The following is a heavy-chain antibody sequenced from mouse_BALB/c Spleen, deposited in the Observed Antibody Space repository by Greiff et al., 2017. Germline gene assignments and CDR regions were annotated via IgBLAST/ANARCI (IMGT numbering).Heavy chain of an antibody. D-gene: IGHD4-1*01. CDR1: GYTFTSYW. CDR3: ASLGHAMDY. V-gene: IGHV1S81*02. CDR2: INPSNGRT. J-gene: IGHJ4*01. Sequence: VQLQQPGAELVKPGASVKLSCKASGYTFTSYWMHWVKQRPGQGLEWIGEINPSNGRTNYNEKFKSKATLTVDKSSSTAYMQLSSLTSEDSAVYYCASLGHAMDYWGQGTSVTVSS.